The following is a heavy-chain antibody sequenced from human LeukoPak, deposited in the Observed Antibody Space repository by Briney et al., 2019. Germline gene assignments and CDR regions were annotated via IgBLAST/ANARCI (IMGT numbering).Heavy chain of an antibody. D-gene: IGHD3-3*01. J-gene: IGHJ5*02. CDR3: ARRFLEWLPSGNWFDL. CDR2: IYYSGST. Sequence: SETLSLTCTVSGGSISSSSYYWGWIRQPPGKGLEWIGSIYYSGSTYYNPSLKSRVTIPVDTSKNQFSLKLSSVTAADTAVYYCARRFLEWLPSGNWFDLWGQGTLVTVSS. CDR1: GGSISSSSYY. V-gene: IGHV4-39*01.